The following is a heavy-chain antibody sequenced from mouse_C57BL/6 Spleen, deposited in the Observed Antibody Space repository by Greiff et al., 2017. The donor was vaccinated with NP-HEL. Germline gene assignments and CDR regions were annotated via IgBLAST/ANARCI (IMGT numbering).Heavy chain of an antibody. Sequence: EVKVVESGGGLVQPGGSLSLSCAASGFTFTDYYMSWVRQPPGKALEWLGFIRNKANGYTTEYSASVKGRFTISRDNSQSILYLQMNALRAEDSATYYCARSRLTGTYDYWGQGTTLTVSS. CDR1: GFTFTDYY. V-gene: IGHV7-3*01. CDR2: IRNKANGYTT. CDR3: ARSRLTGTYDY. D-gene: IGHD4-1*01. J-gene: IGHJ2*01.